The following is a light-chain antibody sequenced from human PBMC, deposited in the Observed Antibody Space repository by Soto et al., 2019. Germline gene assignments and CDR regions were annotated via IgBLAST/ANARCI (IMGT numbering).Light chain of an antibody. Sequence: QCVLTQPASVSGAAGQAITISCAGTSSDVGGYTYVSWYQQHPGKAPKLMIYDVSNRPSGVSNRFSGSKSGNTASLTISGLQAEDEADYYCTSYTSSSTPYVFGGGTKVTVL. J-gene: IGLJ1*01. V-gene: IGLV2-14*01. CDR2: DVS. CDR1: SSDVGGYTY. CDR3: TSYTSSSTPYV.